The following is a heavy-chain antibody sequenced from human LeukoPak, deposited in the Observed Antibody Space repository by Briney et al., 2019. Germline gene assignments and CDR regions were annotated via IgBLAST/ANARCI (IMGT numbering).Heavy chain of an antibody. CDR2: IYPGDSDT. CDR1: GYSFTSYW. CDR3: ARLGDYVWGSYRYTAFDY. V-gene: IGHV5-51*01. J-gene: IGHJ4*02. Sequence: GESLKISCKSSGYSFTSYWIGWVRQMPGKGLEWMGIIYPGDSDTRYSPSFQGQVTISADKSISTAYLQWSSLKASDTAMYYCARLGDYVWGSYRYTAFDYWGQGTLVTVSS. D-gene: IGHD3-16*02.